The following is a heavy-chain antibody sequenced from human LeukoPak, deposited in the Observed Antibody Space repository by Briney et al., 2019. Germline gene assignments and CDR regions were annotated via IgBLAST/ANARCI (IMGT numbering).Heavy chain of an antibody. D-gene: IGHD6-13*01. CDR3: ARDRIAADGTEWFDP. CDR1: GFTLCDYF. CDR2: ISGSGSVT. Sequence: GGSLRLSCAASGFTLCDYFMSLIRQAPGKGLEWVSYISGSGSVTYYTESVKGRFTISRDNAKNSLYLQMNNLRVEDAAVYYCARDRIAADGTEWFDPWGQGTLVTVSS. V-gene: IGHV3-11*01. J-gene: IGHJ5*02.